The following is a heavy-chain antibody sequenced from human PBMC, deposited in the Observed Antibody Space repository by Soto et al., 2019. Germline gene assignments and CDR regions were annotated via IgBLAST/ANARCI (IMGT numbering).Heavy chain of an antibody. CDR3: ASHILTGYSYYFDY. CDR1: GGSISSYY. J-gene: IGHJ4*02. Sequence: QVQLQESGPGLVKPSETLSLTCTVSGGSISSYYWSWIRQPAGKGLEWIGRSYTSGSTNYNPLLKSRVTMSVDTSKNQFSLKLSSVTAADTAVYYCASHILTGYSYYFDYWGQGTLVTVSS. CDR2: SYTSGST. V-gene: IGHV4-4*07. D-gene: IGHD3-9*01.